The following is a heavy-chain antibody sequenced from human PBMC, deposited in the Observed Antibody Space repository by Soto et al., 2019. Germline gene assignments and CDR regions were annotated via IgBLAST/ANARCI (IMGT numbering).Heavy chain of an antibody. J-gene: IGHJ5*01. CDR2: IYSNSST. Sequence: EVQLVESGGGLVQPGGSLRLSCAASGFTVSSKYMNWVRQTPGKGLEWVSIIYSNSSTYYADSVKGRFTISRDNSNNTLYLQMNTLRAEDTAVYYCARGLGYCSSTSCYSIFDSWGQGTLVTVSS. CDR1: GFTVSSKY. CDR3: ARGLGYCSSTSCYSIFDS. D-gene: IGHD2-2*01. V-gene: IGHV3-66*01.